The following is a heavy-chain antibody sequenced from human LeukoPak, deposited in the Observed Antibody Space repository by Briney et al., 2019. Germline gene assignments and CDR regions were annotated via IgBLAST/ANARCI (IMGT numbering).Heavy chain of an antibody. Sequence: SETLSLTCTVSGGSISSYYWSWIRQPPGKGLEWIGYIYYSGSTNYNPSLKSRVTISVDTSKNQFSLKLSSVTAADTAVYYCARQGYCGGTTCYSSWFDPWGQGTLVTVSS. J-gene: IGHJ5*02. D-gene: IGHD2-15*01. CDR2: IYYSGST. CDR3: ARQGYCGGTTCYSSWFDP. V-gene: IGHV4-59*08. CDR1: GGSISSYY.